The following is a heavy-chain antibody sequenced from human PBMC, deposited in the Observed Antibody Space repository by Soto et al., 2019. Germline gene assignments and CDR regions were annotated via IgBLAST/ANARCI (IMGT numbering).Heavy chain of an antibody. D-gene: IGHD1-1*01. CDR1: GGFVSSGSYY. Sequence: QVQLQQWGAGLLKPSETLSLTCAVYGGFVSSGSYYWSWIRQPPGKGLEWIGEMSHRGGTHFNPSLKSRATISVDTSKNQFSLKMSSVTAADTALYYCARVERGTATTVVDAFDIWGPGTMVTVSS. CDR3: ARVERGTATTVVDAFDI. J-gene: IGHJ3*02. V-gene: IGHV4-34*01. CDR2: MSHRGGT.